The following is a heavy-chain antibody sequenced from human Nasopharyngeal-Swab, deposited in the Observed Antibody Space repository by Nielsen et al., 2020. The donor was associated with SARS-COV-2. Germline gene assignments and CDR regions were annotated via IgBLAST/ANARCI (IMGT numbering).Heavy chain of an antibody. V-gene: IGHV3-9*01. CDR1: GFTFDDYA. D-gene: IGHD5-12*01. Sequence: GESLNISCAASGFTFDDYAMHWVRPAPGKGLEWVSGISWNSGSLGSADSVKGRFTISRDNAKTPLYLQMNSLRAEDTALYYCAKDISGGYGQYYYGVDVWGQGTTVTVSS. CDR3: AKDISGGYGQYYYGVDV. J-gene: IGHJ6*02. CDR2: ISWNSGSL.